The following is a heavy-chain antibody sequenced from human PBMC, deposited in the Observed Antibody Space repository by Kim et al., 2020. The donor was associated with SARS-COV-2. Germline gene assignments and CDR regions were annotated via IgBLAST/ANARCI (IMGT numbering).Heavy chain of an antibody. CDR1: GFICDDYA. D-gene: IGHD6-19*01. V-gene: IGHV3-43*02. CDR3: VRGQQWLIKN. Sequence: GGSLRLSCAGSGFICDDYAIQWVRQVPGKGLEWVSLISRDGGEIKYADSVEGRFTISRDNSKKSVYLQMNSLRSEDTALYYCVRGQQWLIKNWGQGTQVTVSS. CDR2: ISRDGGEI. J-gene: IGHJ4*02.